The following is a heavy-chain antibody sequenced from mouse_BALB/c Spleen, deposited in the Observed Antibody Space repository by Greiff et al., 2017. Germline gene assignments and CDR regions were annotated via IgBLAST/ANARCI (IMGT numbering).Heavy chain of an antibody. CDR1: GYTFTDYY. D-gene: IGHD2-4*01. CDR3: ARSGYDYDRYYYAMDY. CDR2: IYPGSGNT. J-gene: IGHJ4*01. Sequence: SGAELARPGASVKLSCKASGYTFTDYYINWVKQRTGQGLEWIGEIYPGSGNTYYNEKFKGKATLTADKSSSTAYMQLSSLTSEDSAVYFCARSGYDYDRYYYAMDYWGQGTSVTVSS. V-gene: IGHV1-77*01.